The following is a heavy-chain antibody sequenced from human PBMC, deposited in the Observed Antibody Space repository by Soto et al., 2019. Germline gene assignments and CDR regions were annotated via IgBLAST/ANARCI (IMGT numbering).Heavy chain of an antibody. CDR1: GGSISSYY. J-gene: IGHJ5*02. V-gene: IGHV4-59*01. CDR3: ARAGPTVVTRFPNWFDP. D-gene: IGHD2-21*02. CDR2: IYYSGST. Sequence: PSETLSLTCTVSGGSISSYYWSWIRQPPGKGLEWIGYIYYSGSTNYNPSLKSRVTISVDTSKNQISLKLSSVTAADTAVYYCARAGPTVVTRFPNWFDPWGQGTLVTVSS.